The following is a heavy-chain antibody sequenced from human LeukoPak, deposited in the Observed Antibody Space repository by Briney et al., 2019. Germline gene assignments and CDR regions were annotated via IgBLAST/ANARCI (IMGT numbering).Heavy chain of an antibody. D-gene: IGHD5-18*01. CDR2: INPNSGGT. CDR3: ATYTAMGTGYFDY. Sequence: ASVKVSCKASGYTFTGYYMHWVRQAPGQGLEWMGWINPNSGGTNYAQKFQGRVTMTRDTSISTAYMELSRLRSEDTAVYYCATYTAMGTGYFDYWGQGTLVTVSS. CDR1: GYTFTGYY. V-gene: IGHV1-2*02. J-gene: IGHJ4*02.